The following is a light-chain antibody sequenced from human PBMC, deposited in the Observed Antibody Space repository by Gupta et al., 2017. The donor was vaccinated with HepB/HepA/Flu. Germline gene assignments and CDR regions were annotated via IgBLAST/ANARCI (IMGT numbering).Light chain of an antibody. CDR3: EAWGDNLGSRVI. V-gene: IGLV1-47*01. CDR2: RNH. Sequence: QSVLTQPPSASGPPGQRVTISCSGSTSNIGRDDVYWYQRHPGTAPKLLIFRNHQRPSGSPDRFAGSKSAKSASLAISGLRGEEEEDYYYEAWGDNLGSRVIFGGGTKLTVL. J-gene: IGLJ2*01. CDR1: TSNIGRDD.